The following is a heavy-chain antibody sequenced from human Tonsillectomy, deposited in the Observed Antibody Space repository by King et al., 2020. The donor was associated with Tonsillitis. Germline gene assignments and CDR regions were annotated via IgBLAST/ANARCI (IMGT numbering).Heavy chain of an antibody. D-gene: IGHD6-13*01. J-gene: IGHJ6*03. V-gene: IGHV3-33*01. CDR3: AREGQQLPYYYYYMDV. Sequence: VQLVESGGGVVQPGRSLRLSCAASGFTFSSSGMHWVRQAPGKGLEWVAIIWYDGSNKYYGDSVKGRFTISRDNSRNTLYLQMNSLRAEDTAVYYCAREGQQLPYYYYYMDVWGKGTSVTVSS. CDR2: IWYDGSNK. CDR1: GFTFSSSG.